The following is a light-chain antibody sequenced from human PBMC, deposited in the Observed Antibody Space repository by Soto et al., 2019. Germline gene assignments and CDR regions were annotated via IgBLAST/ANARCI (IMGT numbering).Light chain of an antibody. V-gene: IGLV2-14*01. Sequence: QSALTQPASVSGSPGQSITISCTGTSSDVGGYNYVSWYQQHPGKAPKLMIYEVSNRPSGVSNRFSGSKSRNTASLTISGLQAEDEADYYCSSYTSSSIVYVFGTGTKVTVL. CDR2: EVS. CDR1: SSDVGGYNY. CDR3: SSYTSSSIVYV. J-gene: IGLJ1*01.